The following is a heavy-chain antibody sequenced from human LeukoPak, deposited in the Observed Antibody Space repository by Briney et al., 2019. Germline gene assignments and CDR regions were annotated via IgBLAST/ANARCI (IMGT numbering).Heavy chain of an antibody. CDR2: IYPGDSDT. CDR1: GYSFTSYW. D-gene: IGHD2-15*01. Sequence: GESLKISCKGSGYSFTSYWIGWVRQMPGKGLEWMGIIYPGDSDTRYSPSFQGQVTISADKSISTAYLQWSSLKASDTAMYYCARWVLASKRDDAFDIWGQGTMVTVSS. V-gene: IGHV5-51*01. CDR3: ARWVLASKRDDAFDI. J-gene: IGHJ3*02.